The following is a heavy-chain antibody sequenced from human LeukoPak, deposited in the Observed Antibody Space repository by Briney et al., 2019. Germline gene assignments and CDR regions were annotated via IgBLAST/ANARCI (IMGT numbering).Heavy chain of an antibody. Sequence: GGSLRLSCAASGFTFSNAWMSWVRQAPGKGLEWLGRIGSKTDGGTTDYAASVKGRFTISRDDSKNTLYLQMNSLKTEDTAVYYCARVGSCSGGSCYSRASDYWGQGTLVTVSS. CDR1: GFTFSNAW. CDR3: ARVGSCSGGSCYSRASDY. V-gene: IGHV3-15*04. J-gene: IGHJ4*02. CDR2: IGSKTDGGTT. D-gene: IGHD2-15*01.